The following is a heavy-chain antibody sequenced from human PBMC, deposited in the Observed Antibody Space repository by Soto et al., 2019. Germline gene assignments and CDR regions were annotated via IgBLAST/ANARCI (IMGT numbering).Heavy chain of an antibody. D-gene: IGHD6-19*01. J-gene: IGHJ6*02. CDR1: GYTFTGYY. V-gene: IGHV1-2*04. Sequence: ASVKVSCKASGYTFTGYYMHWVRQAPGQGLEWMGRINPNSGGTNYAQKFQGWVTMTRDTSISTAYMELSRLRSDDTAVYYCARTVAGTDYYYGMDVWGQGTTVTVS. CDR3: ARTVAGTDYYYGMDV. CDR2: INPNSGGT.